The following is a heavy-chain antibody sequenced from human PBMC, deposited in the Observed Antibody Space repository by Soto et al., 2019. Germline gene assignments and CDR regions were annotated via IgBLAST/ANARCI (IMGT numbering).Heavy chain of an antibody. CDR2: INPNSGDT. Sequence: ASVKVSCKASGYIFTGYHMHWVRRAPGRGLEWMGWINPNSGDTEYAQNFQGRVTMTRDTSFNLVYMEMSGLMSDDTAVYYCARDARGTRGFDEMDIWGQGTTVTVSS. J-gene: IGHJ6*02. V-gene: IGHV1-2*02. D-gene: IGHD3-9*01. CDR1: GYIFTGYH. CDR3: ARDARGTRGFDEMDI.